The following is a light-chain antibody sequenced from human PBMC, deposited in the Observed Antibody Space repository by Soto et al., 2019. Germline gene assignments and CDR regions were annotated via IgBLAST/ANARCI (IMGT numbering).Light chain of an antibody. V-gene: IGKV3-11*01. J-gene: IGKJ3*01. CDR1: QSVSSY. Sequence: EIVLTQSPATLSLSPGERATLSCRASQSVSSYLAWYQQKPGQAPRLLIYDASNRATGITARFSGSGSGTDFTLTISGLEPVDFAVYYCEQRSNQGFTVGPGTNVDIK. CDR2: DAS. CDR3: EQRSNQGFT.